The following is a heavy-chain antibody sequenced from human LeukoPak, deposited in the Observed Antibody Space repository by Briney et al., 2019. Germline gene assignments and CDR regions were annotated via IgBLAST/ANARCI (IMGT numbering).Heavy chain of an antibody. V-gene: IGHV4-61*02. CDR1: GGSISSSSYY. Sequence: SETLSLTCTVSGGSISSSSYYWGWIRQPAGKGLEWIGRIYTSGSTNYNPSLKSRVTMSVDTSKNQFSLKLSSVTAADTAVYYCARGIAAAGTEFDPWGQGTLVTVSS. CDR3: ARGIAAAGTEFDP. J-gene: IGHJ5*02. CDR2: IYTSGST. D-gene: IGHD6-13*01.